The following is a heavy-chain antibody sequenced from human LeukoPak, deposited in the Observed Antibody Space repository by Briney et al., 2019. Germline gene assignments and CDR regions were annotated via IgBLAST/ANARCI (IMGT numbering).Heavy chain of an antibody. Sequence: SQTLSLTCTVSGGSISSGDYYWSWIRQPPGKGLEWIGYIYYSGSTYYNPSLKSRVTISVDTSKNQFSLKLSSVTAADTAVYYCARSLVVVVAATTVGWFDPWGQGTLVTVSS. V-gene: IGHV4-30-4*01. CDR2: IYYSGST. D-gene: IGHD2-15*01. CDR1: GGSISSGDYY. J-gene: IGHJ5*02. CDR3: ARSLVVVVAATTVGWFDP.